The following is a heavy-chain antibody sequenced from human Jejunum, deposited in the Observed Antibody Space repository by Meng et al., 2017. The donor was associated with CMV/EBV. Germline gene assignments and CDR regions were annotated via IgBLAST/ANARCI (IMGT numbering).Heavy chain of an antibody. CDR2: FSGSGGST. D-gene: IGHD6-13*01. Sequence: SGCNLRGYGMSWGRQAPGRGLEWVSGFSGSGGSTFYAASVKGRFSISSDNSMNALYLQMNSLRAEDTAVYYCAKDGSRSSSWQRFDTWGQGTLVTVSS. J-gene: IGHJ5*02. CDR3: AKDGSRSSSWQRFDT. V-gene: IGHV3-23*01. CDR1: GCNLRGYG.